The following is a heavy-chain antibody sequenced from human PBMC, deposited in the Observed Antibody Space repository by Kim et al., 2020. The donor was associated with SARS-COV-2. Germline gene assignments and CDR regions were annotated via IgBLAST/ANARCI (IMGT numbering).Heavy chain of an antibody. V-gene: IGHV3-30*04. D-gene: IGHD6-13*01. CDR3: ARDRGSLYGMDV. J-gene: IGHJ6*02. Sequence: GGSLRLSCAASGFTFSSYAMHWVRQAPGKGLEWVAVISYDGSNKYYADSVKGRFTISRDNSKNTLYLQMNSLRAEDTAVYYCARDRGSLYGMDVWGQGTTVTVSS. CDR1: GFTFSSYA. CDR2: ISYDGSNK.